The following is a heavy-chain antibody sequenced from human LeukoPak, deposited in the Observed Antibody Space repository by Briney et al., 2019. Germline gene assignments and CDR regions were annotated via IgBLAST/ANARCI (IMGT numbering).Heavy chain of an antibody. V-gene: IGHV4-38-2*02. CDR3: ARYHVLNRGVNWFDP. D-gene: IGHD2-2*01. Sequence: PSETLSLTCTVSGYSISSGYYWGWIRQPPGKGLEWIGSIYHSGSTYYNPSLKSRVTISVDTSKNQFSLKLSSVTAADTAVYYCARYHVLNRGVNWFDPWGQGTLVTVSS. CDR2: IYHSGST. CDR1: GYSISSGYY. J-gene: IGHJ5*02.